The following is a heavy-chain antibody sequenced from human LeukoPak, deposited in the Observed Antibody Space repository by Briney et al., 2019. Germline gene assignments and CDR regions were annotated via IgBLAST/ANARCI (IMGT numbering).Heavy chain of an antibody. D-gene: IGHD2-15*01. CDR3: ARDASPIGYCSGGSCLNWFDP. V-gene: IGHV3-48*01. Sequence: GGSLRLSCAVSGFTFSSFGMNWVRQAPGKGLEWVSYISSSSSTIYYADSVKGRFTISRDNAKNSLYLQMNSLRAADTAVYYCARDASPIGYCSGGSCLNWFDPWGQGTLVTVSS. CDR2: ISSSSSTI. J-gene: IGHJ5*02. CDR1: GFTFSSFG.